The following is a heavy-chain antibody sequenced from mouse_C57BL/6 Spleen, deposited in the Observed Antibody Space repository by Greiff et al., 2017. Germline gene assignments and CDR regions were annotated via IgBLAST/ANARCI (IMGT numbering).Heavy chain of an antibody. Sequence: EVKLMEPEGGLVQPGSSMKLSCTASGFTFSDYYMAWVHQVPEQGLEWIANINSDGSSTNYMASLKSRFIISRDNAKNTLYLQMCSLKSEDSATYYCARDYYGSSYFDDWGKGTTLTVSS. J-gene: IGHJ2*01. D-gene: IGHD1-1*01. CDR1: GFTFSDYY. CDR3: ARDYYGSSYFDD. V-gene: IGHV5-16*01. CDR2: INSDGSST.